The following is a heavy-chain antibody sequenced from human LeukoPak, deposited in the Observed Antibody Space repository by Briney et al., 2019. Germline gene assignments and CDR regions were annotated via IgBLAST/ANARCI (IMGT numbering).Heavy chain of an antibody. D-gene: IGHD3-10*01. J-gene: IGHJ4*02. Sequence: ASVKVSCKASGYIFANHGLTWVRQAPGQGLEWMGWINTDNGDTNYAQKVQDRVTLTTEASTKTAYMELRSLSSDDTAFYYCARASSSYGSGLSYIDYWGQGTLVTVSS. CDR2: INTDNGDT. V-gene: IGHV1-18*01. CDR3: ARASSSYGSGLSYIDY. CDR1: GYIFANHG.